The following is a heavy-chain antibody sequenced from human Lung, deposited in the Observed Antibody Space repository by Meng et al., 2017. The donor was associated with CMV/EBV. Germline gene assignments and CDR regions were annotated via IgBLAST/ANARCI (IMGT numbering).Heavy chain of an antibody. CDR2: INPNSGGT. CDR3: ARELEQQLSGMDV. V-gene: IGHV1-2*02. Sequence: AXVXVSXKASGYTFTGYYIHWVRQAPGQGLEWMGWINPNSGGTNYALKFQGRVTMTRDTSINTAYMELSRLRSDDTAVYYCARELEQQLSGMDVWGQGTTXTVSS. CDR1: GYTFTGYY. J-gene: IGHJ6*02. D-gene: IGHD6-13*01.